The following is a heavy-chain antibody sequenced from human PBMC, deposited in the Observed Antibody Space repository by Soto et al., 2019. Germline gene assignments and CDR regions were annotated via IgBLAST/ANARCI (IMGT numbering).Heavy chain of an antibody. CDR1: GGSISSGDYY. J-gene: IGHJ5*02. CDR2: IYYSGST. CDR3: ALYYDSSGYYGGFDP. D-gene: IGHD3-22*01. Sequence: SETLSLTCTVSGGSISSGDYYWSWIRQPPGKGLERIGYIYYSGSTYYNPSLKSRVTISVDTSKNQFSLKLSSVTAADTAVYYCALYYDSSGYYGGFDPWCQGTLVT. V-gene: IGHV4-30-4*01.